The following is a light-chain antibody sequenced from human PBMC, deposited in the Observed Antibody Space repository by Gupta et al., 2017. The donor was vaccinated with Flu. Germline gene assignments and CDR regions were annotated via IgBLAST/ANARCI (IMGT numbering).Light chain of an antibody. V-gene: IGLV2-14*01. CDR1: SSHVGRSDY. Sequence: QSALTQPASVSGSPGQSITISCTGTSSHVGRSDYVSWYQQHPDKAPKLIIYDVTNRPSGVSSRFSGSKSGNTASLTISGLQAEDETDYYCSSYTSGSTFYVFGTGTKVTVL. CDR3: SSYTSGSTFYV. CDR2: DVT. J-gene: IGLJ1*01.